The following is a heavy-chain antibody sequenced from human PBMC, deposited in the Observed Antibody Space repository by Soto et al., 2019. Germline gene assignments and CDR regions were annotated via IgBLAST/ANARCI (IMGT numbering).Heavy chain of an antibody. J-gene: IGHJ5*02. V-gene: IGHV4-31*03. D-gene: IGHD1-1*01. CDR3: AKNETTRPWFDP. Sequence: QVQLQESGPGLVKASQTLSLTCTVSGGSISNGNYYWSWIRQLPGKGLEWIGNIYYIGTTSYNPCLKSRVIISIDTSKHQFSLELTSVLAADTAVYYCAKNETTRPWFDPWGQGTLVTVSS. CDR1: GGSISNGNYY. CDR2: IYYIGTT.